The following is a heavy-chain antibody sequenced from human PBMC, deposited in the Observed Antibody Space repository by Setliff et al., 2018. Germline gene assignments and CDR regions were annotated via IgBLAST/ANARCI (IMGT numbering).Heavy chain of an antibody. CDR2: IYWDGDE. V-gene: IGHV2-5*02. Sequence: SGPTLVNPTQTLTLTCSFSGFSLSDFGVGVGWIRQPPGKAPEWLALIYWDGDEHYTPSLGKRLTITKDTSKNQLVPTVSNMDSMDTATYFCAYRRKMSARYDAFEVWGQGTLVTVSS. D-gene: IGHD2-15*01. J-gene: IGHJ3*01. CDR1: GFSLSDFGVG. CDR3: AYRRKMSARYDAFEV.